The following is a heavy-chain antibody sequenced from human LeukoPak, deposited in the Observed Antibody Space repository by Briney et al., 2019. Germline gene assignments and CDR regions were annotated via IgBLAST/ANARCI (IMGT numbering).Heavy chain of an antibody. CDR3: AKDVAYSGSYYSWFDP. J-gene: IGHJ5*02. D-gene: IGHD1-26*01. Sequence: GGSLRLSCAASGFTFSTYAMSWVRQAPGKGLEWVSAMSGSGGSTYYADSVKGGFTISRDKSKNTLYLQMNSLRAEATAVYYCAKDVAYSGSYYSWFDPWGQGTLVTVSS. CDR2: MSGSGGST. CDR1: GFTFSTYA. V-gene: IGHV3-23*01.